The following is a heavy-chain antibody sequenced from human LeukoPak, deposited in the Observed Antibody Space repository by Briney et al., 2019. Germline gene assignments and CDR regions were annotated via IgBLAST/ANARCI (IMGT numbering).Heavy chain of an antibody. V-gene: IGHV3-23*01. CDR2: ISGSGGST. CDR3: AKFPRLRYFDWPLDY. D-gene: IGHD3-9*01. J-gene: IGHJ4*02. Sequence: GGSLRLSCAASGFTFSSYAMSWVRQAPGKGLEWVSAISGSGGSTYYADSVKGRFTISRDNSKNTLYLQMNSLRAEETAVYYCAKFPRLRYFDWPLDYWGQGTLVTVSS. CDR1: GFTFSSYA.